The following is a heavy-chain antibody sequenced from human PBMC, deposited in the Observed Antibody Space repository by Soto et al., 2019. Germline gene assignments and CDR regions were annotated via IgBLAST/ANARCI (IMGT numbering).Heavy chain of an antibody. J-gene: IGHJ3*01. CDR3: ARDVAGYYDILTGYYKRSHAFDL. Sequence: TLSLTRTVSGGSISSGCYYWSWIRQHPGKGLEWIGYIYYSGSTYYNPSLKSRVTISVDTSKNQFSLKLSSVTAADTAVYYCARDVAGYYDILTGYYKRSHAFDLWGQGTMVTVSS. CDR2: IYYSGST. D-gene: IGHD3-9*01. CDR1: GGSISSGCYY. V-gene: IGHV4-31*03.